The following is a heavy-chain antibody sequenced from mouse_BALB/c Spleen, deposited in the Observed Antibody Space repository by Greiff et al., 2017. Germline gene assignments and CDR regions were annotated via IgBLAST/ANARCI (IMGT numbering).Heavy chain of an antibody. D-gene: IGHD2-2*01. CDR3: TRGYDVFDY. J-gene: IGHJ2*01. Sequence: EVKLMESGGGLVQPGGSMKLSCVASGFTFSNYWMNWVRQSPEKGLEWVAEIRLKSNNYATHYAESVKGRFTISRDDSKSSVYLQMNNLRAEDTGIYYCTRGYDVFDYWGQGTTLTVSS. CDR2: IRLKSNNYAT. CDR1: GFTFSNYW. V-gene: IGHV6-6*02.